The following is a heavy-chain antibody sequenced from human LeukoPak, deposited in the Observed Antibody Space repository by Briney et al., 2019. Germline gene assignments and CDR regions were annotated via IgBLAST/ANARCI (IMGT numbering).Heavy chain of an antibody. CDR3: ARGATYYDILTGYSSRQYFDY. D-gene: IGHD3-9*01. J-gene: IGHJ4*02. V-gene: IGHV4-34*01. CDR2: INHSGST. Sequence: SETLSLTCAVYGGSFSGYYWSWIRQPPGKGLEWIGEINHSGSTNYNPSLKSRVTISVDTSKNQFSLKLSSVTAADTAVYYCARGATYYDILTGYSSRQYFDYWGQGTLVTVSS. CDR1: GGSFSGYY.